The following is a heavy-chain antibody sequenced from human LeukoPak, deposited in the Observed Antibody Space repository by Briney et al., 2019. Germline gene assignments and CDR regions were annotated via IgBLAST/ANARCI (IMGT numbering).Heavy chain of an antibody. CDR2: IYHSGST. V-gene: IGHV4-38-2*02. CDR3: ARRPSGFDP. J-gene: IGHJ5*02. Sequence: SETLSLTCTVSGYSISSGYYWGWIRQPPGKGLEWIGSIYHSGSTYYNPSLESRVTISVDTSRNQFSLKLNSVTAADTATYYCARRPSGFDPWGQGTLVTVSS. D-gene: IGHD1-14*01. CDR1: GYSISSGYY.